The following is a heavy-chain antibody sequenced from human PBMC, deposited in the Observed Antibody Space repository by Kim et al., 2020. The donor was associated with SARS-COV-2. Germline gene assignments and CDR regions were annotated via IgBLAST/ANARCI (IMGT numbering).Heavy chain of an antibody. Sequence: GGSLRLSCAASGFTFSSYDMHWVRQATGKGLEWVSAIGTAGDTYYPGSVKGRFTISRENAKNSLYLQMNSLRAGDTAVYYCATGARTGYSSSWYDYWGQGAPVTVSS. CDR1: GFTFSSYD. J-gene: IGHJ4*02. CDR3: ATGARTGYSSSWYDY. CDR2: IGTAGDT. D-gene: IGHD6-13*01. V-gene: IGHV3-13*04.